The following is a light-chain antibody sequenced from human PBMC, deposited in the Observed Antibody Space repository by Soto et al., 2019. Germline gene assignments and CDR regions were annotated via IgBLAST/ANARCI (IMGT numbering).Light chain of an antibody. CDR2: GAS. J-gene: IGKJ4*01. CDR1: QSVSSSY. CDR3: LQYGSSPGIT. V-gene: IGKV3-20*01. Sequence: DIVLTQSPGTLSLSPGERATLSCRASQSVSSSYLAWYQQKPGQAPRLLIYGASSRATGIPDRFSGSGSGTDFTLTISRLEPEDFAVYYCLQYGSSPGITFGGGTKVEIK.